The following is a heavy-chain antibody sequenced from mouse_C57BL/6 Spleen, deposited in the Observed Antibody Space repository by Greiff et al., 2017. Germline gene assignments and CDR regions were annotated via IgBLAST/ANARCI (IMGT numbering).Heavy chain of an antibody. CDR1: GYAFSSSW. D-gene: IGHD1-1*01. J-gene: IGHJ3*01. V-gene: IGHV1-82*01. Sequence: VQLKQSGPELVKPGASVKISCKASGYAFSSSWMNWVKQRPGKGLEWIGRIYPGDGDTNYNGKFKGKATLTADKSSSAAYMQRSILTSEDSAVYFCANHYYGSSYGAYWGQGTLVTVSA. CDR2: IYPGDGDT. CDR3: ANHYYGSSYGAY.